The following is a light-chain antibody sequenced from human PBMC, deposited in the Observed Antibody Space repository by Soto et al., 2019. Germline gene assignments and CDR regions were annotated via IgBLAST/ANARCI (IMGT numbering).Light chain of an antibody. J-gene: IGLJ2*01. CDR1: SSDVGGYDY. Sequence: QSALTQPASVSGSPGQSITISCTGTSSDVGGYDYVSWYQQHPGKAPRLMIYDVNNRPSGVSNRFSGSESGNTASLTISGLQAEDEADYYCNSYSTSSTPLVFGGGTKLTVL. V-gene: IGLV2-14*03. CDR2: DVN. CDR3: NSYSTSSTPLV.